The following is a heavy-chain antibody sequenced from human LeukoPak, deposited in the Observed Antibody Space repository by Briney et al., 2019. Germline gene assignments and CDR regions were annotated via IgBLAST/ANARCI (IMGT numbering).Heavy chain of an antibody. V-gene: IGHV1-18*01. D-gene: IGHD6-13*01. CDR1: GYTFTSYG. CDR2: ISAYNGNT. Sequence: ASVKVSCKASGYTFTSYGISWVRQAPGQGLEWMGWISAYNGNTNYAQKLQGRVTMTTDTSTGTAYMELRSLRSDDTAVYYCARDLAAAGTGDYWGQGTLVTVSS. J-gene: IGHJ4*02. CDR3: ARDLAAAGTGDY.